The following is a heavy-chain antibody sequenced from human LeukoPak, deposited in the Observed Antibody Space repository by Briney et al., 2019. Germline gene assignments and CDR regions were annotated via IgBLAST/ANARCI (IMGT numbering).Heavy chain of an antibody. D-gene: IGHD3-16*02. CDR2: FDPEDGET. J-gene: IGHJ3*01. V-gene: IGHV1-24*01. CDR1: GYTLTELS. Sequence: ASVKVSCKVSGYTLTELSMHWVRQAPGKGLEWMGGFDPEDGETIYAQKFQGRVTMTEDTSTDTAYMELSSLRSEDTAVYYCTREGVYSPDPSSYHRFPFDVWGQGTVVTVSS. CDR3: TREGVYSPDPSSYHRFPFDV.